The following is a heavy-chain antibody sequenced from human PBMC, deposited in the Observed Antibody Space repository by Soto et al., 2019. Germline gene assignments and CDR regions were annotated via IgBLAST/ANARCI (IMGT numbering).Heavy chain of an antibody. CDR2: IIPILGIA. CDR3: ARGPIVVVAAKDNWFDP. V-gene: IGHV1-69*02. D-gene: IGHD2-15*01. CDR1: GGTFSSYT. Sequence: SVKVSCKASGGTFSSYTISWVRQAPGQGLEWMGRIIPILGIANYAQKFQGRVTITADKSTSTAYMELSSLRSEDTAVYYCARGPIVVVAAKDNWFDPWGQGTLVTVSS. J-gene: IGHJ5*02.